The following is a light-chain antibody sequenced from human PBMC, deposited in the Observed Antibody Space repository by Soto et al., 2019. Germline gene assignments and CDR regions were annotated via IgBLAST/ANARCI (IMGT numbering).Light chain of an antibody. V-gene: IGLV2-14*01. J-gene: IGLJ2*01. CDR1: SSDIGGYKY. CDR3: SSYTSSGALVV. Sequence: QSALTQPASVSGSPGQWITISCTGTSSDIGGYKYVSWYQQHPGKAPKLMIYDVSNRPSGVSNRFSGSKSGNTASLTISGLQAEDEADYYCSSYTSSGALVVFGGGTKLTVL. CDR2: DVS.